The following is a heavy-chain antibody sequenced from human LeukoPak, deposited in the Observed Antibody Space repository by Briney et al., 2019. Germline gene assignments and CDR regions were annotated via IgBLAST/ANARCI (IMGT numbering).Heavy chain of an antibody. CDR3: ARDGTAVVVPAATGGMDV. CDR1: GCTFSSYS. Sequence: GGSLRLSCAASGCTFSSYSMNWVRQAPGKGLEWVSSISSSSSCIYYADSVKGRFTISRDNAKNSLYLKMNSLRAEDTAVYYCARDGTAVVVPAATGGMDVWGQGTTVTVSS. V-gene: IGHV3-21*01. D-gene: IGHD2-2*01. J-gene: IGHJ6*02. CDR2: ISSSSSCI.